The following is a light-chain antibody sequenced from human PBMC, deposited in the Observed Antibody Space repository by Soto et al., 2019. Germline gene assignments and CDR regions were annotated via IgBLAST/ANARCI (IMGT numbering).Light chain of an antibody. J-gene: IGKJ5*01. CDR2: GAS. CDR3: QQYGSKIT. V-gene: IGKV3-20*01. Sequence: EIVLTQSPGTLSLSPGERATLSCRASQSVSSSSLAWYQQKPGQAPRLLIYGASSRATGIPDRFSGSGSGTDFTLTISRLEPEDFAVYYCQQYGSKITFGQGTRLEIK. CDR1: QSVSSSS.